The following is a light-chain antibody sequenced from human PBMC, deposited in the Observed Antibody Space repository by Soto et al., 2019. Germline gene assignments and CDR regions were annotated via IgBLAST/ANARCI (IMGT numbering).Light chain of an antibody. J-gene: IGKJ5*01. CDR3: KQRSNWPSIT. CDR1: QSVSSY. CDR2: DAS. Sequence: EIVLTQSPASLSLYPGERATLXCRASQSVSSYLDWYQQKPGEAPRPLISDASNRATGILARFSGSGSGRDFTLNISSLEPEEFAVYYCKQRSNWPSITFGQGTRLEI. V-gene: IGKV3-11*02.